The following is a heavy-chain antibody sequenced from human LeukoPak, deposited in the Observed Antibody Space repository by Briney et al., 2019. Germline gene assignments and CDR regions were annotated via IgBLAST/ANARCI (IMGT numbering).Heavy chain of an antibody. V-gene: IGHV4-59*01. Sequence: SETLSLTCTVSGGSISSYYWSWIRQPPWKGLEWIGYIYYSGSTNYNPSLKSRVTISVDTSKNQFSLKLSSVTAADTAVYYCASLGSSWHNYGMDVWGQGTTVIVSS. J-gene: IGHJ6*02. D-gene: IGHD6-13*01. CDR3: ASLGSSWHNYGMDV. CDR2: IYYSGST. CDR1: GGSISSYY.